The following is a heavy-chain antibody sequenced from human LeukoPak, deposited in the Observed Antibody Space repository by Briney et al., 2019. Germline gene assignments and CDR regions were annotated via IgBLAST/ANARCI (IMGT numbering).Heavy chain of an antibody. Sequence: GASVKVPCKASGYTFASYGISWVRQAPGQGLEWMGWISAYNDNTKYAQNLQGRVTMTTDTSTSTAYMELRSLTSDDTALYYCARDTARITTPGGPDYWGQGTLVTVSS. CDR1: GYTFASYG. CDR2: ISAYNDNT. CDR3: ARDTARITTPGGPDY. V-gene: IGHV1-18*01. J-gene: IGHJ4*02. D-gene: IGHD6-13*01.